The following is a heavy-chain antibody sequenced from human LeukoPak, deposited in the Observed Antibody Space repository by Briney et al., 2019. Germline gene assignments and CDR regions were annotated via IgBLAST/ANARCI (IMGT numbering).Heavy chain of an antibody. V-gene: IGHV3-23*01. CDR3: ANFDSLGNYFDY. CDR2: ISGSGGST. J-gene: IGHJ4*02. D-gene: IGHD3-3*01. CDR1: GFTFSSYA. Sequence: GGSLRLSCAASGFTFSSYAMSWVRQAPGKGLEWVSAISGSGGSTYYADSVKGRFTISRDNSKNTLYLQMNSLRAEDTAVYYCANFDSLGNYFDYWGQGTLVTVSS.